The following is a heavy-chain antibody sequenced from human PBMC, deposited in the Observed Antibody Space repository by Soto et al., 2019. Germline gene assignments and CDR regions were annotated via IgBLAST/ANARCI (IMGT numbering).Heavy chain of an antibody. CDR3: ARVDGYTYPNDY. CDR1: GFTFSAYS. Sequence: EVQLVESGGGLVKPGGSLRLSCAASGFTFSAYSMSWVRQAPGKGLEWVSSITSRSDYIYYADSLKGRFTISRDNAKNSLDLQMHSLRAEDTAFYCCARVDGYTYPNDYWGQGTLVTVSS. CDR2: ITSRSDYI. D-gene: IGHD5-12*01. J-gene: IGHJ4*02. V-gene: IGHV3-21*02.